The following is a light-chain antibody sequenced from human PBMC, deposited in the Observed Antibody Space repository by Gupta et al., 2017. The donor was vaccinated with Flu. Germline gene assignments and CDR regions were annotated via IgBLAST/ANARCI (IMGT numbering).Light chain of an antibody. CDR2: QSS. J-gene: IGKJ5*01. V-gene: IGKV1-5*03. CDR1: HNVNVF. Sequence: RVTIPCRASHNVNVFVAWYQQRPGKAPKLLISQSSILETGVPSRFNGSGSGTDFRLTINDLQPGDVATYYCQQYDDLFSLTFGQGTRL. CDR3: QQYDDLFSLT.